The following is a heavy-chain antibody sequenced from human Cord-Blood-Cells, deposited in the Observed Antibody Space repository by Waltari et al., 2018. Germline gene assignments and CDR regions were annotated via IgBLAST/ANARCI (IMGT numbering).Heavy chain of an antibody. Sequence: QVQLVQSGAEVKKPGASVKVSCKASGYTFTSYYMHWVRQAPGQGLGWMGIINPSGGSTSYAQKFQGRVTMTRDTSTSTVYMELSSLRSEDTAVYYCARDGYGAYYDSSGYYPDYWGQGTLVTVSS. D-gene: IGHD3-22*01. CDR3: ARDGYGAYYDSSGYYPDY. V-gene: IGHV1-46*01. CDR2: INPSGGST. J-gene: IGHJ4*02. CDR1: GYTFTSYY.